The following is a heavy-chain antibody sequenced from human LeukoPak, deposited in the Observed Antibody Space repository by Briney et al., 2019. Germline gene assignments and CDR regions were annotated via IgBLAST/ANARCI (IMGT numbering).Heavy chain of an antibody. CDR1: GFTFSSYG. CDR3: AKGAQISGLRYFDWLLYYFDY. Sequence: PGRSLRLSCAASGFTFSSYGMHWVRQAPGKGLEWVAVISYDGSNKYYADSVKGRFTISRDNSKNTLYLQMNSLRAEDTAVYYCAKGAQISGLRYFDWLLYYFDYWGQGTLVTVSS. D-gene: IGHD3-9*01. V-gene: IGHV3-30*18. CDR2: ISYDGSNK. J-gene: IGHJ4*02.